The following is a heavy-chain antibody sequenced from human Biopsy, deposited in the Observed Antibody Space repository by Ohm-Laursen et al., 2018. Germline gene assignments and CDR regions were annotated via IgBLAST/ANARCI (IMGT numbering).Heavy chain of an antibody. Sequence: SVKVSCKSSGGAFTTYAIGWVRQAPGQGLEWMGKVIPVFGTTGYAQNFQGRLTLTADESTSTVYMDLTGLRSDDTGIYYCARYASYSGNYGHFDYWGQGTLVTVSS. V-gene: IGHV1-69*13. D-gene: IGHD1-26*01. J-gene: IGHJ4*02. CDR2: VIPVFGTT. CDR1: GGAFTTYA. CDR3: ARYASYSGNYGHFDY.